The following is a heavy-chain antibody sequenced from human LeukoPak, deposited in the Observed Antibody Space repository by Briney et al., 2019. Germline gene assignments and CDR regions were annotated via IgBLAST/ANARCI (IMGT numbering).Heavy chain of an antibody. J-gene: IGHJ4*02. V-gene: IGHV1-8*03. Sequence: GGSLRLSCAASGFTFSSYAISWVRKAPGQGLEWMGWMNPNSGNTGYAQKFQGRVTITRNTSISTAYMELSSLRSEDTAVYYCAREVSSSSYDYWGQGTLVTVSS. D-gene: IGHD6-6*01. CDR2: MNPNSGNT. CDR1: GFTFSSYA. CDR3: AREVSSSSYDY.